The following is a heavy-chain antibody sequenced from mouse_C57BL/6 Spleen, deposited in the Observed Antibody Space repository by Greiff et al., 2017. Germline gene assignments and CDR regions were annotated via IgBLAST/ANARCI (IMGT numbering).Heavy chain of an antibody. J-gene: IGHJ2*01. Sequence: QVQLQQPGAELVMPGASVKLSCKASGYTFTSYWMHWVKQSPGQGLEWIGEIDPSDSYTNYNQKFKGKSTLAVDKSSSTSYMQLSSLTSEDSAVYYCARRGVVAFDYWGQGTTLTVSS. V-gene: IGHV1-69*01. CDR1: GYTFTSYW. CDR3: ARRGVVAFDY. D-gene: IGHD1-1*01. CDR2: IDPSDSYT.